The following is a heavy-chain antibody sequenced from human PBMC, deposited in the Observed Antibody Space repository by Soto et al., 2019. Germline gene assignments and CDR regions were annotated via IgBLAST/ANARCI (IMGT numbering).Heavy chain of an antibody. CDR3: ATLRTSGYHTHYFFGRDV. Sequence: QVHLEQSGPEVQKPGASVKVACRASGNTFMNHGISWVRQAPGQGLEWMGWISPYNDNTNYAQKFQGRVSMTTDLSTSTAYMELRSLRSDDTAVYYWATLRTSGYHTHYFFGRDVWGQGTTVAVSS. J-gene: IGHJ6*02. V-gene: IGHV1-18*04. CDR1: GNTFMNHG. D-gene: IGHD3-22*01. CDR2: ISPYNDNT.